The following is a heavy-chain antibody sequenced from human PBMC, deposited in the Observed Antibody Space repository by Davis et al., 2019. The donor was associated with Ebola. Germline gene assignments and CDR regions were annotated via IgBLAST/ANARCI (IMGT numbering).Heavy chain of an antibody. J-gene: IGHJ4*02. D-gene: IGHD6-25*01. CDR2: TSSSSDYI. CDR3: AKVGSSGGVFDY. CDR1: GFTFSSYW. Sequence: GESLKISCAASGFTFSSYWMSWVRQAPGKGLEWVSSTSSSSDYIYYADSVKGRFTISKDNAKKSLYLQMNSLRAEETAVYYCAKVGSSGGVFDYWGQGTLVTVSS. V-gene: IGHV3-21*04.